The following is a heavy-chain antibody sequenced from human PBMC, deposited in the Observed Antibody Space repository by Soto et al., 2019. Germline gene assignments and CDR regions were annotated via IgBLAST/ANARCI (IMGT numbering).Heavy chain of an antibody. CDR1: GGSFSAYY. CDR3: ARGRETWLVDAFDI. J-gene: IGHJ3*02. CDR2: TTPTGST. V-gene: IGHV4-34*01. D-gene: IGHD6-19*01. Sequence: SETLSLTCAVYGGSFSAYYWSWIRQPPGKGLEWIGETTPTGSTNYNLSLKSRVTISLDTSQNQFSLMLSSATAADTAVYYCARGRETWLVDAFDIWGQGSMVTVSS.